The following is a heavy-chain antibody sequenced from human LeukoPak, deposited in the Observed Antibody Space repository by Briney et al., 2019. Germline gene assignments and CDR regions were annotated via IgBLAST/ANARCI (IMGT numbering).Heavy chain of an antibody. CDR3: AKERSSSWPFSSSGGFDY. Sequence: GGSLRLSCAASGLTFSIYAMSWVRQGPGKGLEWVSAISGSGGSTYYADSVKGRFTISRDNSKNTLYLQMNSLRAEDTAVYYCAKERSSSWPFSSSGGFDYWGQGTLVTVSS. V-gene: IGHV3-23*01. D-gene: IGHD6-13*01. CDR2: ISGSGGST. J-gene: IGHJ4*02. CDR1: GLTFSIYA.